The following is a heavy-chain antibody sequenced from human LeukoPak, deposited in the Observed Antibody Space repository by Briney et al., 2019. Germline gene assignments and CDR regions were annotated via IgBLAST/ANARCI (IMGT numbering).Heavy chain of an antibody. CDR2: ISYDGSNK. CDR1: GFTFSSYG. CDR3: AKDLMALEQQGSFDY. V-gene: IGHV3-30*18. D-gene: IGHD3-3*01. J-gene: IGHJ4*02. Sequence: GGSLRLSCAASGFTFSSYGMHWVRQAPGKGLEWVAVISYDGSNKYYADSVKGRLTISRDNSKNTLYLQMNSLRAEDTAVYYCAKDLMALEQQGSFDYWGQGTLVTVSS.